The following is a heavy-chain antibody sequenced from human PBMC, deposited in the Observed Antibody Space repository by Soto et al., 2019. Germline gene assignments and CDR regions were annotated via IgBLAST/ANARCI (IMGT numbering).Heavy chain of an antibody. CDR3: ARDRGSEVFDS. D-gene: IGHD5-12*01. V-gene: IGHV3-21*01. Sequence: PXESLLLSCAASGFNFNVYSMNWVRQAPGKGLEWISSISSSSNYIHYRDSVRGRFTISRDNAKNSLYLQLDSPRVEDTAVYFCARDRGSEVFDSWGQGTLVTVSS. CDR1: GFNFNVYS. CDR2: ISSSSNYI. J-gene: IGHJ5*01.